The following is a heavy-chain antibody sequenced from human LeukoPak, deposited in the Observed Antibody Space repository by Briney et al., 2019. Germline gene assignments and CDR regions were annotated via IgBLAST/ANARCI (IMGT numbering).Heavy chain of an antibody. J-gene: IGHJ5*02. CDR3: ARGEKYSSSWLDVTPLHSFDP. V-gene: IGHV1-2*02. Sequence: ASVKVSCKASGYTFTSYYMHWVRQAPGQGLEWMGWINPNSGGTNYAQKFQGRVTMTRDTSISTAYMELSRLRSDDTAVYYCARGEKYSSSWLDVTPLHSFDPWGQGTLVTVSS. CDR2: INPNSGGT. CDR1: GYTFTSYY. D-gene: IGHD6-13*01.